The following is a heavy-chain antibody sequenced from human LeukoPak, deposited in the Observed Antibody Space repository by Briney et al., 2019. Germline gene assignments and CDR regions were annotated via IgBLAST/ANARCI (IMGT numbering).Heavy chain of an antibody. D-gene: IGHD6-13*01. CDR1: GGSISSYY. J-gene: IGHJ4*02. V-gene: IGHV4-4*07. CDR2: IYTSGST. CDR3: ARAGLGIAAAGFDY. Sequence: SETLSLTCTISGGSISSYYWSWIRQPAGKGLEWIGRIYTSGSTNYNPSLKSRVTMSVDTSRNQFSLKLSSVTAADTAVYYCARAGLGIAAAGFDYWGQGTLVTVSS.